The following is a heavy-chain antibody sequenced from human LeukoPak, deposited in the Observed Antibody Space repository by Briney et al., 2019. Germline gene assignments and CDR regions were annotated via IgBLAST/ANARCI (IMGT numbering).Heavy chain of an antibody. Sequence: PGGSLRLSCVASGFTFSRCAMSWVRQPPGKGLEWVSGISGSGGSTYYADSVKGRFTISRDNSKNTVYLQMNSLGVEDTAVYYCAKDQGTEYGVQNDYWGRGTLVTVSS. CDR1: GFTFSRCA. CDR2: ISGSGGST. D-gene: IGHD4-17*01. V-gene: IGHV3-23*01. CDR3: AKDQGTEYGVQNDY. J-gene: IGHJ4*02.